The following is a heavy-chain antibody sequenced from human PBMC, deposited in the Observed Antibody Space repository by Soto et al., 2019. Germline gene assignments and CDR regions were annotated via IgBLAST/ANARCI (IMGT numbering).Heavy chain of an antibody. CDR1: GGTFSSYA. D-gene: IGHD3-10*01. CDR3: ARVTSMVRGVIDNWFDP. J-gene: IGHJ5*02. V-gene: IGHV1-69*01. Sequence: QVPLVQSGAEVKKPGSSVTVSCKASGGTFSSYAIHWVRQAPGQGLEWMGGIIPMYGPAKYAQRFQGRVTITADESTATVEMELTSPTSQDTAVYSCARVTSMVRGVIDNWFDPWGHGTLVTVSS. CDR2: IIPMYGPA.